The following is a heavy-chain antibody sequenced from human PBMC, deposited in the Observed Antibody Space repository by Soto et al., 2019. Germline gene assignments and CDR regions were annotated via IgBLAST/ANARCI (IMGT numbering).Heavy chain of an antibody. J-gene: IGHJ6*02. Sequence: QVQLVQSGAEGKKPGSSVKVSCKASGGTFSSYAISWVRQAPGQGLEWMGGIIPIFGTANYAQKFQGRVTITADESTSTAYMELSSLRSEDTAVYYCARDDELSGAVHYYYYGMDVWGQGTTVTVSS. CDR2: IIPIFGTA. V-gene: IGHV1-69*01. CDR1: GGTFSSYA. D-gene: IGHD3-16*02. CDR3: ARDDELSGAVHYYYYGMDV.